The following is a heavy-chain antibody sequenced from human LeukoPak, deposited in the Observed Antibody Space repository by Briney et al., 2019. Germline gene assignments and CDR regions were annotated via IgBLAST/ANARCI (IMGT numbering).Heavy chain of an antibody. CDR1: GGSISSSSYY. J-gene: IGHJ6*03. V-gene: IGHV4-39*01. CDR3: ARQRALRGKYYYYYMDV. CDR2: IYYSGST. Sequence: PSETLSLTCTVSGGSISSSSYYWGWIRQPPGKGLEWIGSIYYSGSTYYNPSLKSRVTISVDTSKNQFSLQLNSVTPEDTAVYYCARQRALRGKYYYYYMDVWGKGTTVTVSS.